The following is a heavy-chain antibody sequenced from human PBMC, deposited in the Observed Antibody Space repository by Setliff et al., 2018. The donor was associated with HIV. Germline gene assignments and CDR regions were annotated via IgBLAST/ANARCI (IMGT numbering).Heavy chain of an antibody. J-gene: IGHJ6*03. CDR1: GGSISSSSYY. D-gene: IGHD6-13*01. CDR3: ARATTGYSSIWYRNGLTYYYYMDV. V-gene: IGHV4-39*07. CDR2: IYYSGST. Sequence: SETLSLTCTVSGGSISSSSYYWGWIRQPPGKGLEWIGSIYYSGSTYYNPSLRSRVTISVDTSKNQFSLKLSSVTAADTAIFYCARATTGYSSIWYRNGLTYYYYMDVRGRGTKVTVSS.